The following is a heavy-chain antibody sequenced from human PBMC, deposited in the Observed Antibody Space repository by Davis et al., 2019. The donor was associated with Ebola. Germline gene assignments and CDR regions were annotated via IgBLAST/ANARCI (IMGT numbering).Heavy chain of an antibody. CDR3: ARTGDMGTAYYYYYMDV. CDR1: GFTFDDYG. V-gene: IGHV3-20*04. Sequence: PGGSLRLSCAASGFTFDDYGMSWVRQAPGKGLEWVSGINWNGGSTGYADSEKGRFTISRDNAKNSLYLQMNSLRAEDTALYYCARTGDMGTAYYYYYMDVWGKGTTVTVSS. D-gene: IGHD7-27*01. CDR2: INWNGGST. J-gene: IGHJ6*03.